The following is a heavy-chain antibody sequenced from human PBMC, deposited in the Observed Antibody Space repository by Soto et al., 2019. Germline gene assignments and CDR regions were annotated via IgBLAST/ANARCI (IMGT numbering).Heavy chain of an antibody. D-gene: IGHD3-16*01. CDR2: IYHGGTT. Sequence: QVQLQESGPGLVMPSGTLSLTCAVSGASISSTDWWNWVRQPPGKGLEWIGEIYHGGTTIYNPSPKSRVTMSLDESKNHFSLKLTSVTAADTAVYYCARDFKAPNDAWAFDYWGQGTLVTVSS. V-gene: IGHV4-4*02. CDR3: ARDFKAPNDAWAFDY. J-gene: IGHJ4*02. CDR1: GASISSTDW.